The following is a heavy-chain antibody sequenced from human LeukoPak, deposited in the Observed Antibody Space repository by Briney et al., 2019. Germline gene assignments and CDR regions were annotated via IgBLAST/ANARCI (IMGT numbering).Heavy chain of an antibody. D-gene: IGHD2-21*02. CDR2: ISSSSSYI. CDR3: ARDHCGGDCYTNWFDP. J-gene: IGHJ5*02. V-gene: IGHV3-21*01. CDR1: GFTFSSYS. Sequence: PGGSLRLSCAASGFTFSSYSMNWVRQAPGKGLEWASSISSSSSYIYYADSVKGRFTISRDNAKNSLYLQMNSLRAEDTAVYYCARDHCGGDCYTNWFDPWGQGTLVTVSS.